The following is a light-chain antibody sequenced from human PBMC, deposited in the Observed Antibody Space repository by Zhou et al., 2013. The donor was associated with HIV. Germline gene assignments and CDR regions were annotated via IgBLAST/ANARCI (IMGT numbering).Light chain of an antibody. V-gene: IGKV1-5*03. CDR3: QQAKIFPIT. CDR2: KAS. J-gene: IGKJ5*01. CDR1: QSIGNW. Sequence: DIQMTQSPSTLSASVGDRVTITCRASQSIGNWLAWYHQKPGKAPKLLIYKASNLESGVPSRFSGSGSGTEFTLTISSLQPEDSATYFCQQAKIFPITFGQGTRLEIK.